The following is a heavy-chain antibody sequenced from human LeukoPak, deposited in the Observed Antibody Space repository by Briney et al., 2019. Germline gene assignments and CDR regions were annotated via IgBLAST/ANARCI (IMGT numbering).Heavy chain of an antibody. J-gene: IGHJ4*02. CDR1: GYNFTNYW. CDR2: IKQAGSEN. D-gene: IGHD3-10*01. V-gene: IGHV3-7*03. Sequence: GESLKISCKGSGYNFTNYWMTWVRQAPGKGLEWVANIKQAGSENSYVDSVKGRFTISRDNAKNSLYLQMSSLRAGDTAVYYCAKAGHYGSGSYYSDYWGRGTLVTVSP. CDR3: AKAGHYGSGSYYSDY.